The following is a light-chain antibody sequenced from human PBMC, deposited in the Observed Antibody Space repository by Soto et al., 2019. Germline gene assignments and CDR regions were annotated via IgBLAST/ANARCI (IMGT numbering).Light chain of an antibody. CDR2: DAS. J-gene: IGKJ2*01. CDR3: QQFNSYIT. CDR1: QGISSA. V-gene: IGKV1-13*02. Sequence: AIQLTQSPSSLSASVGDRVTITCRASQGISSALAWYQQKPGKAPKLLIYDASSLESGVPSRFSGSGSGTDFTLTISSLQPEDFVTYYCQQFNSYITFGQGTKLEIK.